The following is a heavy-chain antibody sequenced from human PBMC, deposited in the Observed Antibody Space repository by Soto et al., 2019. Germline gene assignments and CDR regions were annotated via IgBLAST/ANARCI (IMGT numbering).Heavy chain of an antibody. J-gene: IGHJ4*02. Sequence: QVQLVESGGGLVKPGGSLRLSCAASGFTFSDYYMSWIRKTPGKGLQWVSYISSSGSTIYYADSVKGRFTISRDNAKNSLYLQMKSRRSEDTDVYYCARGLRVERRSADFWGQGTLVTVSS. CDR2: ISSSGSTI. CDR3: ARGLRVERRSADF. V-gene: IGHV3-11*01. CDR1: GFTFSDYY. D-gene: IGHD1-1*01.